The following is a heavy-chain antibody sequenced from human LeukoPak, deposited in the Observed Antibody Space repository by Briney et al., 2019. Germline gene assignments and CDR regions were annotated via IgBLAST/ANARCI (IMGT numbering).Heavy chain of an antibody. Sequence: ASVKVSCKVSGYTFTGYYMHWVRQAPGQGLEWIGWINPNSGGTNYAQKFQGRVTMTRDTSISTAYMELSRLRSDDTAVYYCARALGYCTNGVCYTYYMDVWGKGTTVTVSS. V-gene: IGHV1-2*02. J-gene: IGHJ6*03. CDR3: ARALGYCTNGVCYTYYMDV. CDR1: GYTFTGYY. D-gene: IGHD2-8*01. CDR2: INPNSGGT.